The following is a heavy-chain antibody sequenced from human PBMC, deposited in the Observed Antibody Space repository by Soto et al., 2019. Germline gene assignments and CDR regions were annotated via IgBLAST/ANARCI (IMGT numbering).Heavy chain of an antibody. V-gene: IGHV3-23*01. CDR1: GFTFRSYA. CDR3: TRILWSSRRDALDI. J-gene: IGHJ6*02. CDR2: IGTSGTPT. D-gene: IGHD2-21*01. Sequence: DVQLLESGGDLVQPGGSLGLSCIASGFTFRSYAMAWVRQAPGEDLEWVSAIGTSGTPTLYADSVKSRFSISRDDSRNTVSLQMNSLGVEDTATYYCTRILWSSRRDALDIWGQGTTVTVSS.